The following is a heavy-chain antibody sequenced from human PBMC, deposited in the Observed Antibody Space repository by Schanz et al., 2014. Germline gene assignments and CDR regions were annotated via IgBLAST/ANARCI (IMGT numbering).Heavy chain of an antibody. V-gene: IGHV1-18*01. CDR1: GYTFISYG. CDR3: ARGRGCTGGSCYSWFDL. D-gene: IGHD2-15*01. Sequence: QVQLVQSGAEAKKPGASVKVSCKASGYTFISYGIKWVRQAPGQGLEWMGWISAYNGHTDYAQKLQGRVTLTRNTSISTAYMELSSLRSEDTAVYYCARGRGCTGGSCYSWFDLWGQGTLVTVSS. CDR2: ISAYNGHT. J-gene: IGHJ5*02.